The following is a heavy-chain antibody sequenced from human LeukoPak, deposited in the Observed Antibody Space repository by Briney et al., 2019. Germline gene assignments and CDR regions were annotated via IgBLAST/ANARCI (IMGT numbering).Heavy chain of an antibody. CDR2: ISTKNDKT. D-gene: IGHD3-9*01. CDR1: GYSFDNYG. CDR3: ARVWDYDILTGLGY. Sequence: ASVKVSCKASGYSFDNYGFSWMRQAPGQGLEWMGWISTKNDKTNYAPKFQDRVTMTTDTSTSTAYMELSSLRSEDTAVYYCARVWDYDILTGLGYWGQGTLVTVSS. J-gene: IGHJ4*02. V-gene: IGHV1-18*04.